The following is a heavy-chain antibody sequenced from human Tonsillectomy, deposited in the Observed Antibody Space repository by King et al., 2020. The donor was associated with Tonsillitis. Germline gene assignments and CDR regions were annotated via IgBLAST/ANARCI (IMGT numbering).Heavy chain of an antibody. CDR3: VKGGAGRWYLPGYDY. CDR1: GFTFSSSA. V-gene: IGHV3-23*04. Sequence: VQLVESGGGLVQPGGSLRLSCAASGFTFSSSAMAWVRQAPGGGLEWVAAVRGSGDGTFYAASVKGRFTIFRDNSKNTLYLQMNSLGDEDTAVYYCVKGGAGRWYLPGYDYWGQGTQVTVSS. J-gene: IGHJ4*02. CDR2: VRGSGDGT. D-gene: IGHD6-13*01.